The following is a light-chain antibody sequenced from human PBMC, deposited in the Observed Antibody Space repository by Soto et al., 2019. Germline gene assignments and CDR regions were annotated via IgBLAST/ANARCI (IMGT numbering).Light chain of an antibody. V-gene: IGLV2-14*03. CDR3: GSYRSGDTLV. J-gene: IGLJ1*01. CDR2: DVY. CDR1: TSDVGGYNF. Sequence: QSALTQPASVSGSPGQSITISCTGTTSDVGGYNFVSWYQHHPGKAPKLVIYDVYNRPSGVSNRFSGSKSGNTASLTISGLQAAYEADYYCGSYRSGDTLVFGAGTKLTVL.